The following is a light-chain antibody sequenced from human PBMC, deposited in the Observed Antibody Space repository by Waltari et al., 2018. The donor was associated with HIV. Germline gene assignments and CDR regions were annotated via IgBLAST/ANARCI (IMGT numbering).Light chain of an antibody. J-gene: IGLJ1*01. CDR1: NIGDKH. Sequence: YVLTQPPSVSVAPGKTATITCGGNNIGDKHVHWYQQKSGQAPVLFIYDDKLRPSGIPARISGSNSGGTATLTISGVEVGDEAEYYCQVFENSRDQAFGTGTKVTVL. CDR3: QVFENSRDQA. CDR2: DDK. V-gene: IGLV3-21*01.